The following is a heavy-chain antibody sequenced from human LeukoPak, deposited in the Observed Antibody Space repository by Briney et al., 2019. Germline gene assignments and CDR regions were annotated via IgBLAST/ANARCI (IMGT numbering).Heavy chain of an antibody. V-gene: IGHV7-4-1*02. CDR2: INTNTGNA. D-gene: IGHD4-23*01. CDR1: GHIFSSYG. CDR3: ARTYGGNFYHYYYGMDV. J-gene: IGHJ6*02. Sequence: ASVNVSCKPSGHIFSSYGVNWVRQAPGQGLEWMGWINTNTGNATYAQGFTGRFVFSLDTSVSTTYLQISGLKGEDTAVYYCARTYGGNFYHYYYGMDVWGQGTTVTVSS.